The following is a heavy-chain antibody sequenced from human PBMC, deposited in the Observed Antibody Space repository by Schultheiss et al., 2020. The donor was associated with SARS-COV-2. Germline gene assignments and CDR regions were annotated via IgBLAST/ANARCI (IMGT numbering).Heavy chain of an antibody. CDR3: TGGGWLSDY. Sequence: SQTLSLTCTVSGGSISSSSYYWGWIRQPPGKGLEWIGRIHNSGITNYNPSLKSRLTMSIDTSKNQFSLNLKSMTPADTAVYYCTGGGWLSDYWGQGTLVTVSS. V-gene: IGHV4-39*07. CDR2: IHNSGIT. J-gene: IGHJ4*02. CDR1: GGSISSSSYY. D-gene: IGHD3-10*01.